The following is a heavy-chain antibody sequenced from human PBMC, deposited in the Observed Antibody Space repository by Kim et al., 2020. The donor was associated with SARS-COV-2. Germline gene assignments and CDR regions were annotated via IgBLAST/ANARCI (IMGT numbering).Heavy chain of an antibody. V-gene: IGHV3-11*01. D-gene: IGHD2-15*01. CDR3: AGYHGFCSGGSCTPGS. J-gene: IGHJ5*02. Sequence: SVKGRFTIPRDNAKNSLFLQMDSLRAEDTAVYYCAGYHGFCSGGSCTPGSWGQGTLVTVSS.